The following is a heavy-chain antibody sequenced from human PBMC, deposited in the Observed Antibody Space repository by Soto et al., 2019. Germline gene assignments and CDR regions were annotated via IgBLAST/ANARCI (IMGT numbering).Heavy chain of an antibody. CDR3: AIGADAYKTGY. Sequence: QVQLQESGPGLVKPSGTLSLTCTVSGDSISSSPYWSWIRQPTGKGLEWIGYIRHIASTSYNPSLRSRVDISVDTSKNQVSLKLSSVTAADTAVYYCAIGADAYKTGYWGQGTLVTVSS. CDR2: IRHIAST. D-gene: IGHD1-1*01. V-gene: IGHV4-59*01. CDR1: GDSISSSPY. J-gene: IGHJ4*02.